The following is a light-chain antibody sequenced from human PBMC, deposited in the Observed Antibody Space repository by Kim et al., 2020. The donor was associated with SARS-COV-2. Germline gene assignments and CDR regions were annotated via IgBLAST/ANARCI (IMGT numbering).Light chain of an antibody. CDR2: VNSDGSH. J-gene: IGLJ3*02. Sequence: SVKPTGTMSSGHSSYAIAGHQQQPEKGPRYVMKVNSDGSHSKGDGIPDRFSGSSSGAERYLTIASLQAEDEADYYCQTWGPDIGVFGGGTQLTVL. CDR1: SGHSSYA. V-gene: IGLV4-69*01. CDR3: QTWGPDIGV.